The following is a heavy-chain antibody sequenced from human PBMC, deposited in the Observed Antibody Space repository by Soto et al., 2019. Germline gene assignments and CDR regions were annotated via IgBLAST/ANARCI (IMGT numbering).Heavy chain of an antibody. J-gene: IGHJ4*02. CDR1: GYTFTSYG. CDR3: ARDPCSSTSCYWGYFDY. D-gene: IGHD2-2*01. Sequence: ASVKVSCKDSGYTFTSYGISWVRQAPGQGLERMGWISAYNGNKNYAQKLQGRVIMTTDTSTSTAYMELRSLRSDYTAVYYCARDPCSSTSCYWGYFDYWGQGTLVTAPQ. CDR2: ISAYNGNK. V-gene: IGHV1-18*01.